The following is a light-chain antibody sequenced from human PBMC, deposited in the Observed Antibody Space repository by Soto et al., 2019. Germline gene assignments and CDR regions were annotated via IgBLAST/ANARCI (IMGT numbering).Light chain of an antibody. CDR3: SSYSTSSTWV. CDR1: SSDVGNYNY. CDR2: EVN. J-gene: IGLJ3*02. Sequence: QSALTQPASVSGSPGQSITISCTGTSSDVGNYNYVSWYQQHPGKAPKLIIYEVNNRPSGVSDRFSGSKSGNTASLTISGLQAEDEADYHCSSYSTSSTWVFGGGTKVTVL. V-gene: IGLV2-14*01.